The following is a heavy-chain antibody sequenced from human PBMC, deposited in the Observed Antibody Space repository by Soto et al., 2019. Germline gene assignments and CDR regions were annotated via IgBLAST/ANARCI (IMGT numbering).Heavy chain of an antibody. J-gene: IGHJ4*02. D-gene: IGHD6-6*01. CDR1: GGSISSSSYY. CDR2: IYYSGST. Sequence: SETLSLTCTVSGGSISSSSYYWGWIRQPPGKGLEWIGSIYYSGSTYYNPSLKSRVTISVDTSKNQFSLKLSSVTAADTAVYYCASTEYSRSSYYFDDWGKGTLVTVYS. V-gene: IGHV4-39*01. CDR3: ASTEYSRSSYYFDD.